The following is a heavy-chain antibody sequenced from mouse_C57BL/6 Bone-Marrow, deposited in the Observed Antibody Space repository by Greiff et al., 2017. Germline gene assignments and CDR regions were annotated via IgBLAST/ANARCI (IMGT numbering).Heavy chain of an antibody. CDR3: ASSTGTVWYFDV. J-gene: IGHJ1*03. Sequence: WVTQRPGPGLEWIGNIYPSDSETHYNQKFKDKATLTVDKSSSTAYMQLSSLTSEDSAVYYCASSTGTVWYFDVWGTGTTVTVSS. V-gene: IGHV1-61*01. CDR2: IYPSDSET. D-gene: IGHD4-1*02.